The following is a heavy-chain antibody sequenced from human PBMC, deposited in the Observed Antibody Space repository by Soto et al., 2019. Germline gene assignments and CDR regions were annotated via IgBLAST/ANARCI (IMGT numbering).Heavy chain of an antibody. V-gene: IGHV1-69*08. CDR1: GGTSTIYT. CDR2: IVPMLGIT. D-gene: IGHD1-26*01. J-gene: IGHJ4*02. Sequence: QVPLVQSGAVVKKPGSSVKVSCEASGGTSTIYTITWVRQAPGQGLAWMGRIVPMLGITNYARNFQGRVTFTADTSTGTAYMELSSLRFEDTAMYYCATEKYGAGRVGVFYGGQGTQVTVSS. CDR3: ATEKYGAGRVGVFY.